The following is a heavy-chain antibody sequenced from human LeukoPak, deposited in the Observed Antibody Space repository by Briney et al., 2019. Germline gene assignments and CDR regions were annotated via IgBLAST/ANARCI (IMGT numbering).Heavy chain of an antibody. CDR2: ISESGDVT. CDR3: ACGWYEHAFDI. D-gene: IGHD6-19*01. Sequence: GGSLRLSCEASGFTFSNYPMSWVRQAPGRGLEWVSVISESGDVTHYADAMKGRFTISRDNAKNTLNLQMNSLRAEDTAVYYCACGWYEHAFDIWGQGTMVTVSS. J-gene: IGHJ3*02. CDR1: GFTFSNYP. V-gene: IGHV3-23*01.